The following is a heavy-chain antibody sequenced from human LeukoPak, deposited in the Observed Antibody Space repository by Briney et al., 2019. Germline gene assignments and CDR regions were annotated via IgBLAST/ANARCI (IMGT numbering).Heavy chain of an antibody. V-gene: IGHV4-59*01. Sequence: SETLPLTCNVSGGSIGRYFWSWIRQPPGKTLEWIGYIYYGATTTYNPSFKSRVTISVDTPKNQVSLKLKSVTAADTAFYYCARGDGSGWSGGRNFPHWGQGTLVTVSS. CDR2: IYYGATT. CDR3: ARGDGSGWSGGRNFPH. D-gene: IGHD6-19*01. CDR1: GGSIGRYF. J-gene: IGHJ1*01.